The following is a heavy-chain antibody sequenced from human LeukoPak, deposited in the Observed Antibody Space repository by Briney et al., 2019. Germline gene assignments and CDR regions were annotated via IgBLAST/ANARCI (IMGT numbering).Heavy chain of an antibody. CDR3: ARDRMWYYDFWSGYRANWFDP. CDR2: ISAYNGNT. Sequence: ASVKVSCEASGYTFTSYGISWVRQAPGQGLEWMGWISAYNGNTNYAQKLQGRVTMTTDTSTSTAYMELRSLRSDDTAVYYCARDRMWYYDFWSGYRANWFDPWGQGTLVTVSS. CDR1: GYTFTSYG. J-gene: IGHJ5*02. V-gene: IGHV1-18*01. D-gene: IGHD3-3*01.